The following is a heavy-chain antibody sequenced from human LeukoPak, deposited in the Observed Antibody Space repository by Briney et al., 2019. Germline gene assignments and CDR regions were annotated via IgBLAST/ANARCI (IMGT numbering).Heavy chain of an antibody. Sequence: GGSLRLSCAASGFTVSSNYMSWVRQAPGKGLEWVSVIYSGGSTYYADSVKGRFTISRDNSKNTLYLQMNSLRAEDTAVYYCARGVSSGYYYAYYFDYWGQGTLVTVSS. CDR1: GFTVSSNY. J-gene: IGHJ4*02. CDR3: ARGVSSGYYYAYYFDY. CDR2: IYSGGST. D-gene: IGHD3-22*01. V-gene: IGHV3-66*01.